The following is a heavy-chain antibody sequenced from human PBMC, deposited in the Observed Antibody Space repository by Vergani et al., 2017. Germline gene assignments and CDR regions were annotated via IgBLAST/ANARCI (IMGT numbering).Heavy chain of an antibody. CDR3: ARALKLRYSPFGDYYYYGMDV. Sequence: QVQLQESGPGLVKPPGTLSLTCAVSGGSISSSKWWSWVRQPPGKGLQWIGEIYHSGSTNYNPSLKSRVTISVDKSKNQFSLKLSSVTAADTAVYYCARALKLRYSPFGDYYYYGMDVWGQGTTVTVSS. D-gene: IGHD3-9*01. J-gene: IGHJ6*02. CDR1: GGSISSSKW. V-gene: IGHV4-4*03. CDR2: IYHSGST.